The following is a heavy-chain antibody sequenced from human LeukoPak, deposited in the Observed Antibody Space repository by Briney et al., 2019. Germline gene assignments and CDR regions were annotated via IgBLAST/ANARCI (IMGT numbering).Heavy chain of an antibody. Sequence: KPSETLSLTCTVSGGSILSSSYYWGWIRQPPGKGLEWIGSIYYSGNTDYNPSLKSRVTISVETSKNQFSLKLSSVTAADTAVYYCATRGWYGDYSDYWGQGTLVTVSS. CDR3: ATRGWYGDYSDY. J-gene: IGHJ4*02. V-gene: IGHV4-39*07. CDR2: IYYSGNT. CDR1: GGSILSSSYY. D-gene: IGHD6-19*01.